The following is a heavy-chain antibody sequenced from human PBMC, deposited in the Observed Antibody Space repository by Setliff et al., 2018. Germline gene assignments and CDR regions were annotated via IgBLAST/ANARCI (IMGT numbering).Heavy chain of an antibody. CDR3: ARDLGHGGDSDY. V-gene: IGHV4-38-2*02. Sequence: SETLSLTCAVSGYSISSGYYWGWIRQPPGKGLEWIGSIYHSGSTYYNPSLKSRVTISVDTSKNQVSLKLNSVTATDTAVYYCARDLGHGGDSDYWGQGILVTVSS. D-gene: IGHD2-21*02. J-gene: IGHJ4*02. CDR1: GYSISSGYY. CDR2: IYHSGST.